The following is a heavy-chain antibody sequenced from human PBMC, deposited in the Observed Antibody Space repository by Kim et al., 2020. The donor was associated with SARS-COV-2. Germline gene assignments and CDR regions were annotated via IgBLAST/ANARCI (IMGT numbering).Heavy chain of an antibody. J-gene: IGHJ4*02. CDR1: GGSVSSGNYY. D-gene: IGHD2-2*01. V-gene: IGHV4-61*01. CDR2: IYYSGST. CDR3: ARDPLSESSTDY. Sequence: SETLSLTCTVSGGSVSSGNYYWSWMRQPPGKGLEWIGYIYYSGSTTYNPSLKSRVTISVDTSKNQFSLKLSSVTAADTAVYYCARDPLSESSTDYWGQGTLVTSPQ.